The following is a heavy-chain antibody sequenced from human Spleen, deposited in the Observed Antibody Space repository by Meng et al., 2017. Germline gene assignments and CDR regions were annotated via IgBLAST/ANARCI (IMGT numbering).Heavy chain of an antibody. CDR3: AKQPYMIVVVMYLDY. CDR1: GFTFSSYA. D-gene: IGHD3-22*01. V-gene: IGHV3-23*01. J-gene: IGHJ4*02. CDR2: ISGSGGST. Sequence: GGSLRLSCAASGFTFSSYAMSWVRQAPGKGLEWVSAISGSGGSTYYADSVKGRFTISRDNSKNTLYLQMNSLRAEDTAVYYCAKQPYMIVVVMYLDYWGQGTLVTVSS.